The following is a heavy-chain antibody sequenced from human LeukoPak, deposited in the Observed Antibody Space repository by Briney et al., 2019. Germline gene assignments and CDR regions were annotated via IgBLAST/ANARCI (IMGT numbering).Heavy chain of an antibody. CDR1: GYTFTSNY. J-gene: IGHJ3*02. CDR2: IYPRDGST. D-gene: IGHD3-3*01. CDR3: ARDLVLGQTIIPNSWAFDI. Sequence: GASVKVSCKASGYTFTSNYIHWVRQAPGQGLEWMGMIYPRDGSTSYAQKFQGRVTMTRDTSTSTVYMELSSLRSEDTAVYYCARDLVLGQTIIPNSWAFDIWGQGTMVTVSS. V-gene: IGHV1-46*01.